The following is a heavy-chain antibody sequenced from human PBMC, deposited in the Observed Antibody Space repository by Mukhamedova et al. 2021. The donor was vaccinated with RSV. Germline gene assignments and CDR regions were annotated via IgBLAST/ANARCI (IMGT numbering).Heavy chain of an antibody. CDR3: ARVPYSGSYSEAFDI. V-gene: IGHV3-48*04. D-gene: IGHD1-26*01. J-gene: IGHJ3*02. Sequence: VSYISSSSSTIYYADSVKGRFTISRDNAKNSLYLQMNSLRAEDTAVYYCARVPYSGSYSEAFDIWGQGTMVTVSS. CDR2: ISSSSSTI.